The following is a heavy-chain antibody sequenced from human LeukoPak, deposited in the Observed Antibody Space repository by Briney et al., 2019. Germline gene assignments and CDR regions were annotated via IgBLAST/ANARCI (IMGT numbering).Heavy chain of an antibody. CDR2: IGTSGSTV. J-gene: IGHJ6*03. CDR1: GFTFSDYY. D-gene: IGHD5-18*01. CDR3: ARDRIPGAFSYGYGFSDMGV. V-gene: IGHV3-11*04. Sequence: GGCLRLSCEASGFTFSDYYMTWVRHAPGEGLEWVSYIGTSGSTVDYADSVKGRFTIYRDNAQNSMSLQMNSLRAEDTAVYYCARDRIPGAFSYGYGFSDMGVWGKGTTVTVSS.